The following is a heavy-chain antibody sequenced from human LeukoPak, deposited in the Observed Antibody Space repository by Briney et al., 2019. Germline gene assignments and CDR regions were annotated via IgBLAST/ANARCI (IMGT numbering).Heavy chain of an antibody. D-gene: IGHD1-26*01. CDR3: AKDRNSGSYPRGGYYFDY. CDR2: IRYDGSNK. J-gene: IGHJ4*02. V-gene: IGHV3-30*02. Sequence: GGSLRLSCAASGFTFSSYGMHWVRQAPGKGLEWVAFIRYDGSNKYYADSVKGRFTISRDNSKNTLYLQMNSLRAEDTAVYYCAKDRNSGSYPRGGYYFDYWGQGTLVTVSS. CDR1: GFTFSSYG.